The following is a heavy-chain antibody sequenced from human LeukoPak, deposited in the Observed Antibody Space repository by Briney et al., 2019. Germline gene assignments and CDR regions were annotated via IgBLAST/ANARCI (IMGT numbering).Heavy chain of an antibody. D-gene: IGHD2-2*01. Sequence: PGGSLRLSCAASGFTFSSYWMHWVRRAPGKGLVWVSRINSDGSSTSYADSVKGRFTISRDNAKNTLYLQMNSLRAEDTAVYYCAGRYCSSTSCGYYWGQETLVTVSS. CDR1: GFTFSSYW. CDR3: AGRYCSSTSCGYY. CDR2: INSDGSST. V-gene: IGHV3-74*01. J-gene: IGHJ4*02.